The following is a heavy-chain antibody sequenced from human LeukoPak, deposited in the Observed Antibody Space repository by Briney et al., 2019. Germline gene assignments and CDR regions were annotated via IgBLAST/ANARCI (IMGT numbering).Heavy chain of an antibody. CDR2: INRNSGGT. J-gene: IGHJ4*02. V-gene: IGHV1-2*02. D-gene: IGHD3-9*01. CDR1: GYTFTGYY. Sequence: ASVKVSCKASGYTFTGYYMHWVRQAPGQGLEWMGWINRNSGGTNYAQKFQGRVTMTRDTSISTAYMELSRLRSDDTAVYYCARGGAYYDILTGYAREYYFDYWGQGTLVTVPS. CDR3: ARGGAYYDILTGYAREYYFDY.